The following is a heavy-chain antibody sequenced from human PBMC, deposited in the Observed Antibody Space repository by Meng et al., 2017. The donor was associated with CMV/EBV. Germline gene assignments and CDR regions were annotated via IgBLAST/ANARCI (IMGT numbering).Heavy chain of an antibody. CDR1: GGSFSGYY. CDR3: ARGGNWFDP. J-gene: IGHJ5*02. Sequence: HGQLKQWGAGRLKPSETLSLTCAVYGGSFSGYYWSWIRQPPGKGLEWIGEINHSGRTNYNPSLKSRVTISVDTSKNQFSLKLSSVTAADTAVYYCARGGNWFDPWGQGTLVTVSS. CDR2: INHSGRT. V-gene: IGHV4-34*01.